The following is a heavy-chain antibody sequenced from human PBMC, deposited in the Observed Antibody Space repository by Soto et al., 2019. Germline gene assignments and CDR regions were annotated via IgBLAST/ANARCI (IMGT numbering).Heavy chain of an antibody. V-gene: IGHV4-30-4*01. D-gene: IGHD2-8*02. J-gene: IGHJ3*02. CDR3: AREVAGGVFDT. CDR1: GGPVRDAYSY. CDR2: LSDTGST. Sequence: QVLLQESGPQLVKPSQPLSLTCTVSGGPVRDAYSYWTWMRQRPGKGLEWMGYLSDTGSTCYNPSRRTRAATSVDESSNHLSVRLGSMTAADTAGDYCAREVAGGVFDTWGRGTLVTVSS.